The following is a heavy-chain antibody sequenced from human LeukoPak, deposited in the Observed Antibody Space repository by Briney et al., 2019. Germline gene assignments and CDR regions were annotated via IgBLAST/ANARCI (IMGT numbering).Heavy chain of an antibody. CDR2: IYYSGST. CDR1: GGSISSSSYY. D-gene: IGHD3-10*01. Sequence: SETLSLTCTVSGGSISSSSYYWGWIRQPPGKGLEWIGSIYYSGSTHYNPSLKSRVTISVDTSKNQFSLKLSSVTAADTAVYYCARGGVIIVSYFDYWGQGTLVTVSS. V-gene: IGHV4-39*07. CDR3: ARGGVIIVSYFDY. J-gene: IGHJ4*02.